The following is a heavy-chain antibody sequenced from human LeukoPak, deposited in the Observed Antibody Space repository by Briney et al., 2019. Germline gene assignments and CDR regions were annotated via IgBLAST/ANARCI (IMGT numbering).Heavy chain of an antibody. CDR2: INPSGGST. CDR3: ARARGYYDSSGYWDFDY. Sequence: GASVKVSCKASGYTFTSYYMHWVRQAPGQGLEWMGIINPSGGSTSYAQKFQGRVTMTRDTSTSTVYMELSSLRSEDTAVYYCARARGYYDSSGYWDFDYWGQGTLVTVSS. V-gene: IGHV1-46*01. J-gene: IGHJ4*02. D-gene: IGHD3-22*01. CDR1: GYTFTSYY.